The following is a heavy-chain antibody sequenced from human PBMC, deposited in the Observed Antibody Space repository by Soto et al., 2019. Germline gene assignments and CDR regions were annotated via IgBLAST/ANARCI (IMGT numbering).Heavy chain of an antibody. V-gene: IGHV3-30-3*01. J-gene: IGHJ6*04. Sequence: QVQLVESGGGVVQPGRSLRLSCAASGFTFSSDAMHWVRLAPGKALEWVAVISYDGSNKYYADSVKGRFTISRDNSKNPPYLPIHILRAEDTAVYSCARGMDSSDWYDYYYGLDVWGKVTTVTVA. CDR2: ISYDGSNK. CDR3: ARGMDSSDWYDYYYGLDV. CDR1: GFTFSSDA. D-gene: IGHD6-19*01.